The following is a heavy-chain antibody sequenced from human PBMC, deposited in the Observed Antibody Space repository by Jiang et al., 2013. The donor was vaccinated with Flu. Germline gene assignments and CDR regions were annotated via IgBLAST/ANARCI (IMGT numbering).Heavy chain of an antibody. CDR3: ARHDGYSSAGPPGDYDYYYGMDV. V-gene: IGHV4-59*08. CDR2: IYYSGST. Sequence: VNAFGDPVPHLHCLWCSINNYYWSWIRQPPGKGLEWIGYIYYSGSTNYNPSLKSRVTISVDTSKNQFSLKLSSVTAADTAVYYCARHDGYSSAGPPGDYDYYYGMDVWGKGTTVTVSS. D-gene: IGHD5-18*01. J-gene: IGHJ6*04. CDR1: CSINNYY.